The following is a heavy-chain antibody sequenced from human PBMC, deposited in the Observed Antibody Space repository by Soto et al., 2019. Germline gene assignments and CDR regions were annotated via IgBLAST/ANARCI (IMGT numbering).Heavy chain of an antibody. CDR3: AKDHPDDILTAPDY. CDR1: GFTFSSYA. D-gene: IGHD3-9*01. CDR2: ISGSGGST. J-gene: IGHJ4*02. Sequence: GGSLRLSCAASGFTFSSYAMSWVRQAPGNGLEWVSAISGSGGSTYYADSVKGRFTISRDNSKNTLYLQMNSLRAEDTAVYYCAKDHPDDILTAPDYWGQGTLVTSPQ. V-gene: IGHV3-23*01.